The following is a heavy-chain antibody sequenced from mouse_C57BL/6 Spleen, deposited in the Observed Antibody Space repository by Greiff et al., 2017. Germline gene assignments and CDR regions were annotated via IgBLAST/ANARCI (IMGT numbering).Heavy chain of an antibody. CDR3: AREEMEYGSSYFFDY. CDR1: GYAFSSSW. CDR2: IYPGDGDT. D-gene: IGHD1-1*01. J-gene: IGHJ2*01. Sequence: QVQLKQSGPELVKPGASVKISCKASGYAFSSSWMNWVKQRPGKGLEWIGRIYPGDGDTNYNGKFKGKATLTADKSSSTAYMQLSSLTSEDSAVYFCAREEMEYGSSYFFDYWGQGTTLTVSS. V-gene: IGHV1-82*01.